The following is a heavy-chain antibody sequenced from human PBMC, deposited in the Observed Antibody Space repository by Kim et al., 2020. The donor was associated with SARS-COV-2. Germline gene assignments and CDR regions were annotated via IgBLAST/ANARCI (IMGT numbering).Heavy chain of an antibody. J-gene: IGHJ3*02. V-gene: IGHV3-73*01. CDR3: TRVNPTAGGWYDAFDI. Sequence: GGSLRLSCAASGFTFSGSTMHWVRQASGKGLEWVGRIRSKANNYETAYAASVKNRFTISRDDSKSTAYLQMNSQKTEDTAVYYCTRVNPTAGGWYDAFDIWGQGTKVTVSS. CDR1: GFTFSGST. D-gene: IGHD6-19*01. CDR2: IRSKANNYET.